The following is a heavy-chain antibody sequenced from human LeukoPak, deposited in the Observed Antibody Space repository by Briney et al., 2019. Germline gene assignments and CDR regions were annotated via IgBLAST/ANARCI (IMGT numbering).Heavy chain of an antibody. CDR3: ARGRPAHDY. V-gene: IGHV4-34*01. Sequence: SETLSLTCAVYGGSFSAYYWSWIRQPPGKGLEWIGEINHSGSTNYNPSLKSRVAISVDTSRNQFSLRLSSVTAADTAVYYCARGRPAHDYWGQGTLVTVSS. CDR1: GGSFSAYY. J-gene: IGHJ4*02. CDR2: INHSGST.